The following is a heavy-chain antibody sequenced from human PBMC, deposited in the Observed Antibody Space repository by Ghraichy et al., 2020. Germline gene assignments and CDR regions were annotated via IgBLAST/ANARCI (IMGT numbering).Heavy chain of an antibody. CDR3: AKDSGDYYYYYMDV. V-gene: IGHV3-43*01. Sequence: GSLRLSCAASGFTFDDYTMHWVRQAPGKGLEWVSLISWDGGSTYYADSVKGRFTISRDNSKNSLYLQMNSLRTEDTALYYCAKDSGDYYYYYMDVWGKGTTVTVSS. J-gene: IGHJ6*03. CDR2: ISWDGGST. CDR1: GFTFDDYT.